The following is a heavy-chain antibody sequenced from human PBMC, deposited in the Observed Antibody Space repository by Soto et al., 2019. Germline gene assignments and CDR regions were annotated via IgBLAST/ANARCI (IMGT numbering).Heavy chain of an antibody. CDR3: ATPPLSGFGKYAMDV. CDR2: IDPYDSYT. D-gene: IGHD3-10*01. V-gene: IGHV5-10-1*01. Sequence: PGESLKISCKGSGYSFTNYWISWVRQMPGKGLEWMGRIDPYDSYTNYSPSFQGHVTISVDKSISTAYLQWSSLKASDTAMYYCATPPLSGFGKYAMDVWGQGTTVTVS. J-gene: IGHJ6*02. CDR1: GYSFTNYW.